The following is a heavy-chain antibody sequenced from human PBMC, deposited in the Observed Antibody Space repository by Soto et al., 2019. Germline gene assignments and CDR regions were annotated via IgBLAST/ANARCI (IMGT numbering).Heavy chain of an antibody. CDR3: AKDGGSPWSTPPRHYYGMDV. V-gene: IGHV3-9*01. CDR2: ISWNSGSI. D-gene: IGHD2-15*01. CDR1: GFTFDDYA. J-gene: IGHJ6*02. Sequence: EVQLVESGGGLVQPGRSLRLSCAASGFTFDDYAMHWVRQAPGKGLEWVSGISWNSGSIGYADSVKGRFTISRDNAXXAXNXXMTSLRAEDTALYCCAKDGGSPWSTPPRHYYGMDVWGQGTTVTVSS.